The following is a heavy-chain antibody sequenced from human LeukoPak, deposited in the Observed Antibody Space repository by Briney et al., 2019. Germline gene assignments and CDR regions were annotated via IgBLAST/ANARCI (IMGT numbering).Heavy chain of an antibody. CDR1: GFTVSSDY. V-gene: IGHV3-66*04. Sequence: GGSLRLSCAASGFTVSSDYMNWVRQAPGKGLEWVSVIYSGDTTYYTDSVKGRFTISRDNSKNTLYLQMNSLRAEHTAVYYCARLTPKYYFDYWGQGTLVTVSS. CDR3: ARLTPKYYFDY. CDR2: IYSGDTT. J-gene: IGHJ4*02.